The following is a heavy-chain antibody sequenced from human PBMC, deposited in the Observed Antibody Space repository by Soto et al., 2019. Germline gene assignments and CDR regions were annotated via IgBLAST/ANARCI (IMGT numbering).Heavy chain of an antibody. D-gene: IGHD3-22*01. CDR2: IHHSGST. CDR1: GGSFSGYF. V-gene: IGHV4-34*01. J-gene: IGHJ4*02. Sequence: PSETLSLTCAVYGGSFSGYFLSWIRQPPGKGLEWIGEIHHSGSTNCNPSLKSRVTISVDTSKNQFSLKLSSVTAADTAVYYCARGYYYDSSGYSLLWNYWGQGTLVTSPQ. CDR3: ARGYYYDSSGYSLLWNY.